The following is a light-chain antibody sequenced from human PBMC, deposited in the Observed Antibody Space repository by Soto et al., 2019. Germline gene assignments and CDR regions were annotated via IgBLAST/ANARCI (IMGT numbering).Light chain of an antibody. J-gene: IGKJ1*01. Sequence: EIVLTQSPGTLSLSPGERATLSCRASQSVSGDYLVWYQQKPGQAPRLLIYGASYRATGIQDRFSGSGSGTDFTLTISRLEPEDFAVYYCQQYGSSPLTFGQGTKVEIK. CDR3: QQYGSSPLT. CDR2: GAS. CDR1: QSVSGDY. V-gene: IGKV3-20*01.